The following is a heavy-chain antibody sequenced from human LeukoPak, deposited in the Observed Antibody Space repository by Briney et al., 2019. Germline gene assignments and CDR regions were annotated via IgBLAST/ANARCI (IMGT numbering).Heavy chain of an antibody. J-gene: IGHJ5*02. Sequence: PGGSLRLSCAASGFTFSSYWMHWVRQAPGKGPVWVSRINNDGSGTTYADSVKVRFTISRDDAKNTLYLQMNSLRAEDTAVYYCVRGGESTWSWGQGTLVTVSS. V-gene: IGHV3-74*01. CDR1: GFTFSSYW. CDR3: VRGGESTWS. CDR2: INNDGSGT. D-gene: IGHD2-15*01.